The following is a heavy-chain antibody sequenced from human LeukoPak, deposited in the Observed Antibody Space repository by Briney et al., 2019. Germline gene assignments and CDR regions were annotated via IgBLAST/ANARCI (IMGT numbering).Heavy chain of an antibody. CDR2: IYHSGST. Sequence: SETLSLTCTVSGYSISSGYYWGWIRQPPGKGLEWIGSIYHSGSTYYNPSLKSRVTISVDTSKNRFSLKLSSVTAADTAVYYCARSPVRCSSTTCFGYYFDYWGQGTLVTVSS. D-gene: IGHD2-2*01. CDR3: ARSPVRCSSTTCFGYYFDY. CDR1: GYSISSGYY. V-gene: IGHV4-38-2*02. J-gene: IGHJ4*02.